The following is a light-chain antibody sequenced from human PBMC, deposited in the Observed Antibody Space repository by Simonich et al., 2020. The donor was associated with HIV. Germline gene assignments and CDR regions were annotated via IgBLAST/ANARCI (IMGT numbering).Light chain of an antibody. CDR3: QQYYSTPRT. V-gene: IGKV4-1*01. CDR2: WAS. J-gene: IGKJ1*01. CDR1: QSILYSSNNKTY. Sequence: DIVMTQSPDSLAVSLGERATINCKSSQSILYSSNNKTYLTWYQQKPGQPPKHLIYWASTRESGVPDRFRGSGSGTDFTLTISSLQAEDVAVYYCQQYYSTPRTFGQGTKVEIK.